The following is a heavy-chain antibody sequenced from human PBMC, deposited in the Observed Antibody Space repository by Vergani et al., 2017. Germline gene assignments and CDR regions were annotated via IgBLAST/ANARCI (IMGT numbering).Heavy chain of an antibody. V-gene: IGHV4-34*01. CDR2: INHSGST. J-gene: IGHJ5*02. Sequence: QVQLQQWGAGLLKPSETLSLTCAVYGGSFSGYYWSWIRQPPGKGLEWIGEINHSGSTNYNPSLKSRVTISVDTSKNQIPLKMISVTAADTAVYYCARVSYGDFVNDPWGQGTLVTVSS. CDR3: ARVSYGDFVNDP. D-gene: IGHD4-17*01. CDR1: GGSFSGYY.